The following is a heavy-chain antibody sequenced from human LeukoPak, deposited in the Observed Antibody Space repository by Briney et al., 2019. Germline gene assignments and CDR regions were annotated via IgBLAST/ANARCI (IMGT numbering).Heavy chain of an antibody. CDR2: ISGSGGST. D-gene: IGHD5-24*01. V-gene: IGHV3-23*01. CDR1: GFTFSSYS. J-gene: IGHJ4*02. CDR3: AKAGDGYNGDY. Sequence: GGSLRLSCAASGFTFSSYSMNWVRQAPGKGLEWVSAISGSGGSTYYADSVKGRFTISRDNSKNTLYLQMNSLRAEDTAVYYCAKAGDGYNGDYWGQGTLVTVSS.